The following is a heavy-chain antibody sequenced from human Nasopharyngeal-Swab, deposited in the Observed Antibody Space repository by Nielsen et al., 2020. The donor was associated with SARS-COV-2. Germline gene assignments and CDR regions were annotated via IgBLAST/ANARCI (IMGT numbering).Heavy chain of an antibody. Sequence: WIRQPPGKGLEWVAVIWYDGSNKYYADSVKGRFTISRDNSKNTLYLQMNSLGAEDTAVYYCARYGSGSVHWYYYMDVWGKGTTVTVSS. CDR3: ARYGSGSVHWYYYMDV. V-gene: IGHV3-33*01. J-gene: IGHJ6*03. CDR2: IWYDGSNK. D-gene: IGHD3-10*01.